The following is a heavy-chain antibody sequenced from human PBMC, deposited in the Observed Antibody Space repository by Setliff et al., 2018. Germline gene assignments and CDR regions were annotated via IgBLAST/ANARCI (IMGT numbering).Heavy chain of an antibody. J-gene: IGHJ4*02. D-gene: IGHD4-4*01. CDR1: GYRFTTYW. CDR2: VFSGDSDT. V-gene: IGHV5-51*01. Sequence: GESLKISCKGSGYRFTTYWIGWVRQMPGKGLEWMGIVFSGDSDTRYSPSFQGQVTMSADKSINTAYLQLSSLKASDTAMYYCARDSNYEGAYDYWGQGTLVTVSS. CDR3: ARDSNYEGAYDY.